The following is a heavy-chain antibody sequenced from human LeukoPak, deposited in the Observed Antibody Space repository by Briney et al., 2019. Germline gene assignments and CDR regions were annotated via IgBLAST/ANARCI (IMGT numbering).Heavy chain of an antibody. CDR1: GFMFSSSW. CDR3: AKDIISSGWYVLGSGVDY. V-gene: IGHV3-7*01. CDR2: IKEDGSDK. Sequence: GGSLRLSCAASGFMFSSSWMAWVRQAPGKGLEWVANIKEDGSDKNYVDSVKGRFTISRDNSKNTLYLQMNSLRAEDTAVYYCAKDIISSGWYVLGSGVDYWGQGTLVTVSS. D-gene: IGHD6-19*01. J-gene: IGHJ4*02.